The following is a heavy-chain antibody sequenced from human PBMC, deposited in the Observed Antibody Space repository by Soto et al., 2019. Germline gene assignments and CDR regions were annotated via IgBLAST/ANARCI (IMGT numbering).Heavy chain of an antibody. CDR3: ASTLVAAYGMDV. CDR1: GITFSTYA. J-gene: IGHJ6*02. V-gene: IGHV3-23*01. D-gene: IGHD2-15*01. Sequence: GESLRLSCAASGITFSTYAMSWVRRAPGKGLEWVSTIGSNGADKQYADFVKGRFTVSRDSSKSTLSLQMNSLRAEDTAVYYCASTLVAAYGMDVWGQGTTVTVSS. CDR2: IGSNGADK.